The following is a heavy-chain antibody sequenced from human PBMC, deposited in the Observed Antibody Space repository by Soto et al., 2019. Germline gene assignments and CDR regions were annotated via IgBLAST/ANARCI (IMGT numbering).Heavy chain of an antibody. D-gene: IGHD5-12*01. CDR1: GFTFSDYY. J-gene: IGHJ5*02. V-gene: IGHV3-11*01. CDR2: ISSSGSTI. Sequence: GESLKISCAASGFTFSDYYMSWIRQAPGKGLEWVSYISSSGSTIYYADSVKGRFTISRDNAKNSLYLQMNSLRAEDTAVYYCARDLKGGSRSQWFDPWGQGTLVTVS. CDR3: ARDLKGGSRSQWFDP.